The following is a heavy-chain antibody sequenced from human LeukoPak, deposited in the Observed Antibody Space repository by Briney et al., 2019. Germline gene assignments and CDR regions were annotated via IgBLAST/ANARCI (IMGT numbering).Heavy chain of an antibody. V-gene: IGHV3-66*01. CDR3: ARASPADYYGMDV. D-gene: IGHD6-6*01. CDR2: ISSGGST. J-gene: IGHJ6*02. CDR1: GITVISNY. Sequence: PGGSLRPSCAASGITVISNYMTWVRQAPGKGLEWVSVISSGGSTYYADSVKGRFTISRDNSKNTVYLQMNSLRAEDTAVYYCARASPADYYGMDVWGQGTTVTVSS.